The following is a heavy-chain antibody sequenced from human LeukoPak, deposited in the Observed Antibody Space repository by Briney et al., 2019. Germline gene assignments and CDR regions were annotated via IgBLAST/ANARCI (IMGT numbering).Heavy chain of an antibody. D-gene: IGHD2-15*01. CDR2: ITGSADRT. J-gene: IGHJ4*02. Sequence: GGSLRLSCAASGFTFSTYAMSWVRQAPGKGLEWVSAITGSADRTHYADSVKGRFTISRDNSKNIVYLQMNSMRAKDTAVYFCARPQVVVLNPFDYWGQGTLVTVSS. V-gene: IGHV3-23*01. CDR3: ARPQVVVLNPFDY. CDR1: GFTFSTYA.